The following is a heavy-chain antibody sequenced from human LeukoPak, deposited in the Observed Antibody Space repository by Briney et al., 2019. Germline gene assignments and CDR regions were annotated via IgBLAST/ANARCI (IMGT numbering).Heavy chain of an antibody. CDR3: AKLHNLNCDY. J-gene: IGHJ4*02. D-gene: IGHD1-14*01. CDR1: GFTFSSYA. CDR2: ISGSGGTT. V-gene: IGHV3-23*01. Sequence: GGSLRLSCAASGFTFSSYAMSWVRQAPGKGLEWVSTISGSGGTTYYADSVRGRFTISRDNSKNTLYLQMNSLRPEDTAVYYCAKLHNLNCDYWGLGTLATVSS.